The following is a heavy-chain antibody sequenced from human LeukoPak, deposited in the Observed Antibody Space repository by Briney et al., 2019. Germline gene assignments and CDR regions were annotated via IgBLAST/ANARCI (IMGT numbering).Heavy chain of an antibody. D-gene: IGHD3-22*01. J-gene: IGHJ4*02. CDR1: RFTFSDYY. CDR2: ISGSGSTM. Sequence: GGSLRLSCAASRFTFSDYYMSWIRQAPGKGLGWVSYISGSGSTMYYADSVKGRFTISRDNAKNSLYLQMNSLRAEDTAVYYCARDYYDSSGYSDYWGQGTLVTVSS. CDR3: ARDYYDSSGYSDY. V-gene: IGHV3-11*01.